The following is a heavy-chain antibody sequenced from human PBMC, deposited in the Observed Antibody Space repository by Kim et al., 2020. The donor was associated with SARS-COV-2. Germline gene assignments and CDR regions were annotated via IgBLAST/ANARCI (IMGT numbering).Heavy chain of an antibody. Sequence: ASVKVSCKASGYTFTSYGISWVRQAPGQGLEWMGWISAYNGNTNYAQKLQGRVTMTTDTSTSTAYMELRSLRSDDTAVYYCARVYSSSWYFPYYYYGMDVWGQGTTVTVSS. J-gene: IGHJ6*02. D-gene: IGHD6-13*01. CDR3: ARVYSSSWYFPYYYYGMDV. CDR1: GYTFTSYG. CDR2: ISAYNGNT. V-gene: IGHV1-18*04.